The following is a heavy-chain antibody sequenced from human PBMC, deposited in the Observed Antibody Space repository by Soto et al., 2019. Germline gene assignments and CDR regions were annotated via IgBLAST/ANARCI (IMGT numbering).Heavy chain of an antibody. V-gene: IGHV3-23*01. J-gene: IGHJ5*02. CDR2: IDGSGGIT. Sequence: QPGGSLRLSCAASGFTFGTTDMSWVRQAPGEGLEWVSTIDGSGGITYYADSVKGRFTISRDNSRNTVYLQMNSLRGDDTALYYCVKNSGWFNTWGQGALVTGCS. D-gene: IGHD3-10*01. CDR3: VKNSGWFNT. CDR1: GFTFGTTD.